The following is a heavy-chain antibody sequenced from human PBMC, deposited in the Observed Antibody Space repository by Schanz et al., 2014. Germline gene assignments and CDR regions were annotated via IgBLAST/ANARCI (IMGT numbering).Heavy chain of an antibody. D-gene: IGHD3-3*01. CDR3: ARGYDFWSGLRGRDS. V-gene: IGHV4-34*01. CDR2: INQSGRA. CDR1: GGSLSGYY. J-gene: IGHJ5*01. Sequence: QVQLQQWGAGLLKPSETLSLSCAVYGGSLSGYYWGWVRQPPRKGLEWIGAINQSGRASYNPSLKSRITISEATSTNYLSLRVPSVAAAATALYFCARGYDFWSGLRGRDSWGQGTLVTVSS.